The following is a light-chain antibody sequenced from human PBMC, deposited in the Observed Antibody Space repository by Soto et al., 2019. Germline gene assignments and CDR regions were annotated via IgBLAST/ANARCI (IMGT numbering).Light chain of an antibody. J-gene: IGKJ1*01. CDR1: QSISSY. Sequence: DLQMTQSPSSLSASVGDRVTITCRASQSISSYLNWYQQKPGKAPKLLIYAASSVQSGVPSRFSGSGSGTDFTLTISSLQPEDFATYYCQQSYSTPPTFGQGTKVEIK. CDR3: QQSYSTPPT. V-gene: IGKV1-39*01. CDR2: AAS.